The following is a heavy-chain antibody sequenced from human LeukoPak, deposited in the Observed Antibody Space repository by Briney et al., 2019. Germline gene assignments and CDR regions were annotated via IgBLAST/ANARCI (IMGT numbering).Heavy chain of an antibody. CDR1: GYTFTSYD. Sequence: ASVKVSCKASGYTFTSYDINWVRQATGQGLEWMGWMNPNSGNTGYAQKFQGRVTMTRNTSISTAYMELSSLRTEDTAVYYCARGNWNYVPYYYYMDVWGKGTTVTVSS. V-gene: IGHV1-8*01. CDR2: MNPNSGNT. CDR3: ARGNWNYVPYYYYMDV. D-gene: IGHD1-7*01. J-gene: IGHJ6*03.